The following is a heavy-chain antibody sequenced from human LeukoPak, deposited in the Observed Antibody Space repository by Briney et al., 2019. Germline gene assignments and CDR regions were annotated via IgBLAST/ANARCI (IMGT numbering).Heavy chain of an antibody. Sequence: PGGSLRLSCATSGFTFSSYAMSWVRQAPGKGLGWVSAIDENAATYYANSVKGQFTVSRDNSKSTLYLQMNSLRDEDTAVYYCAKREWLSAGDWFDPWGQGILVTVSS. J-gene: IGHJ5*02. CDR2: IDENAAT. V-gene: IGHV3-23*01. CDR3: AKREWLSAGDWFDP. D-gene: IGHD3-3*01. CDR1: GFTFSSYA.